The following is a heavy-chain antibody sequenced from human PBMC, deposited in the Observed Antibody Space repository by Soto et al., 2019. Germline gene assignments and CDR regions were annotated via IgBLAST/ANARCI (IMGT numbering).Heavy chain of an antibody. D-gene: IGHD4-17*01. CDR1: GFTFSSYA. CDR3: ARDRVPMTTVTRAFDY. V-gene: IGHV3-30-3*01. CDR2: ISYDGSNK. Sequence: QVQLVESGGGVVQPGRSLRLSCAASGFTFSSYAMHWVRQAPGKGLEWVAVISYDGSNKYYADSVKGRFTISRDNSKNTLYLHMNSLRAEDTAVYYCARDRVPMTTVTRAFDYWGQGTLVTVSS. J-gene: IGHJ4*02.